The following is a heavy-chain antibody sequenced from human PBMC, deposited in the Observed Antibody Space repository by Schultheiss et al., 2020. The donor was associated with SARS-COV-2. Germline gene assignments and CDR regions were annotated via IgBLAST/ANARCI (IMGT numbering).Heavy chain of an antibody. J-gene: IGHJ4*02. CDR3: AKDPEDYYGSGSYYIYFDY. V-gene: IGHV3-23*01. CDR2: ISGSGGST. CDR1: GFTFSSYA. D-gene: IGHD3-10*01. Sequence: GGSLRLSCAASGFTFSSYAMSWVRQAPGKGLEWVSAISGSGGSTYYADSVKGRFTISRDNSKNTLYLQMNSLRAEDTAVYYCAKDPEDYYGSGSYYIYFDYWGQGTLVTVSS.